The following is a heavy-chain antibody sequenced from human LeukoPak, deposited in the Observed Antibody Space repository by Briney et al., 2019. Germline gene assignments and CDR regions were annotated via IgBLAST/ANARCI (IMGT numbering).Heavy chain of an antibody. CDR3: AREKCPVRYCSGGSCYSGFS. CDR1: GYTFTGCY. CDR2: INPNSGGT. V-gene: IGHV1-2*02. D-gene: IGHD2-15*01. Sequence: ASVRVSCKASGYTFTGCYMHGVRQAPGQGLEWMGWINPNSGGTNYAQKFQGRVTMTRDTSISTAYMEPSRLRSDDTAVYYCAREKCPVRYCSGGSCYSGFSWGRGTLVTVSS. J-gene: IGHJ5*02.